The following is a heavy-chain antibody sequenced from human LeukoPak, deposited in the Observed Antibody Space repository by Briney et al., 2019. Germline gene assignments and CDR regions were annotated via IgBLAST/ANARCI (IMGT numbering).Heavy chain of an antibody. J-gene: IGHJ4*02. CDR2: IKQDGSEK. D-gene: IGHD2-15*01. V-gene: IGHV3-7*03. CDR1: GFTFNTYW. Sequence: GGSLRLSCAASGFTFNTYWMSWVRQAPGKGLEWVANIKQDGSEKYYVDSVKGRFTISRDNAKKSLYLQMNSLRAEDTAVYYCAKDIVMVGAAVHWGQGTLVTVSS. CDR3: AKDIVMVGAAVH.